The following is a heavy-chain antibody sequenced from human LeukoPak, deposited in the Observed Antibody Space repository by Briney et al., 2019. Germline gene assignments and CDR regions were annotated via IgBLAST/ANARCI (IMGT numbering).Heavy chain of an antibody. D-gene: IGHD5-12*01. J-gene: IGHJ3*02. CDR2: ISGSSSFI. Sequence: GGSLRLSCAASGFTFSTFSISWVRQAPGKGLEWVSSISGSSSFIYNADSVKGRFTISRDNAKKSVYLQMSRLRAEDTAMYYCAREGRGYDEPIDIWGQGTMVTVFS. CDR1: GFTFSTFS. CDR3: AREGRGYDEPIDI. V-gene: IGHV3-21*01.